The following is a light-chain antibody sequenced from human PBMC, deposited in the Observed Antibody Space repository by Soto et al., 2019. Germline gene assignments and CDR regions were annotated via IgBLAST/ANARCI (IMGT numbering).Light chain of an antibody. V-gene: IGLV2-14*01. J-gene: IGLJ1*01. CDR2: EVS. CDR1: SSDVGGYNY. Sequence: QSVLTQPASVSGSPGQSITISCTGTSSDVGGYNYVSWYQQHPGKAPKLVIYEVSHRPSGISDRFSGSKSGNTASLTISGLQVEDDAEYYCSSYTTSSPYVFGTGTKLTVL. CDR3: SSYTTSSPYV.